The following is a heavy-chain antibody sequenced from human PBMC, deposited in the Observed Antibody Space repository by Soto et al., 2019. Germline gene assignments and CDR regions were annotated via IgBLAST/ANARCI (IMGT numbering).Heavy chain of an antibody. Sequence: ASVKVSCKAIGYSFTSHYMHWVRQAPGQGLEWMGTIYPGGVNIGYAQKFKGRVTMTKDTSTSTVYMELSSLTSEDTAVYYCAIRDSRWEIHWFDPRGQGTLVTVSS. V-gene: IGHV1-46*01. CDR1: GYSFTSHY. CDR2: IYPGGVNI. D-gene: IGHD1-26*01. J-gene: IGHJ5*02. CDR3: AIRDSRWEIHWFDP.